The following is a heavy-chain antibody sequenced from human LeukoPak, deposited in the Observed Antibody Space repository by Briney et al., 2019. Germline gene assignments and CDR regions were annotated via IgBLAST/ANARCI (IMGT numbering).Heavy chain of an antibody. CDR1: GGSISSYY. D-gene: IGHD3-10*01. CDR3: AGGDYHGSESYANY. Sequence: PSETLSLTCTVSGGSISSYYWSWIWQPPGKGLEWIGYIYYSGSTNYNPSLKSRVTISLDTSKNQFSLKLSSVTAADTAVYYCAGGDYHGSESYANYWGQGTLVTVSS. J-gene: IGHJ4*02. V-gene: IGHV4-59*12. CDR2: IYYSGST.